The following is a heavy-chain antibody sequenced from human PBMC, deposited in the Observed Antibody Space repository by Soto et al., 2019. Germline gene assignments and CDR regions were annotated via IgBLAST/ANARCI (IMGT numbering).Heavy chain of an antibody. CDR2: IYYSGST. CDR1: GGSISSGGYY. Sequence: QVQLQESGPGLVKPSQTLSLTCTVSGGSISSGGYYWSWIRQHPGKGLEWIGYIYYSGSTYYNPSLNSRVTISVDTSKNQFSLKLSSVTAADTAVYYCARYNSSWYYFDYWGQGTLVTVSS. D-gene: IGHD6-13*01. CDR3: ARYNSSWYYFDY. J-gene: IGHJ4*02. V-gene: IGHV4-31*03.